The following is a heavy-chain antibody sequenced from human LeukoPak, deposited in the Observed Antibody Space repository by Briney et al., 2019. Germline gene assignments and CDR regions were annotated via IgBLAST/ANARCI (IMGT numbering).Heavy chain of an antibody. CDR1: GYSISSGYY. D-gene: IGHD2-2*01. CDR3: AGGLAYCSSTSCHDY. Sequence: PSETLSLICAVSGYSISSGYYWGWIRQPPGKGLEWIGSIYHSGSTYYNPSLKSRVTISVDTSKNQFSLKLSSVTAADTAVYYCAGGLAYCSSTSCHDYWGQGTLVTVSS. J-gene: IGHJ4*02. CDR2: IYHSGST. V-gene: IGHV4-38-2*01.